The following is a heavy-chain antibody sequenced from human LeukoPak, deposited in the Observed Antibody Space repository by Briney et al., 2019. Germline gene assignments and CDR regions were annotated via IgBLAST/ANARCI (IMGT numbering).Heavy chain of an antibody. CDR2: INHSGST. D-gene: IGHD2-8*01. CDR1: GGSFSGYY. V-gene: IGHV4-34*01. CDR3: ATKVPYCTNGVCYHEYFQH. Sequence: SETLSLTCAVYGGSFSGYYWSWIRQPPGKGLEWIGEINHSGSTNYNPSLKSRVTISVDTSKNQFSLKLSSVTAADTAVYYCATKVPYCTNGVCYHEYFQHWGQGTLVTVSS. J-gene: IGHJ1*01.